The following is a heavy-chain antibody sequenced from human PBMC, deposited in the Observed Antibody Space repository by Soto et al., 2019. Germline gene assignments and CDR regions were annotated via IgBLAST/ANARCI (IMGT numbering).Heavy chain of an antibody. CDR2: IYPGDSDT. V-gene: IGHV5-51*01. CDR1: GYSFTSYW. CDR3: ARRACCNDCSHPTHWFEA. Sequence: GESLKISCKGSGYSFTSYWIGWVRQMPGKGLEWMGIIYPGDSDTRYSPPFQGQVTISADKSISSAFLQWSSLKASDTAMYYCARRACCNDCSHPTHWFEAWGQGTLVTVSS. D-gene: IGHD1-1*01. J-gene: IGHJ5*02.